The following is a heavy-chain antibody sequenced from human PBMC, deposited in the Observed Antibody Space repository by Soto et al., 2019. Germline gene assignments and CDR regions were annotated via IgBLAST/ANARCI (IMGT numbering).Heavy chain of an antibody. CDR2: ISGSGGST. CDR1: GFTFSTYA. D-gene: IGHD2-2*01. J-gene: IGHJ4*02. V-gene: IGHV3-23*01. Sequence: PGGSLRLSCAASGFTFSTYAMSWVRQGPGKGLEWVAAISGSGGSTFYADPVKGRFTISRDNSKTTLYLQMNSLGAEDTAVYYCAKGRGYCSSTSCYVASDYWGQGTLVTVSS. CDR3: AKGRGYCSSTSCYVASDY.